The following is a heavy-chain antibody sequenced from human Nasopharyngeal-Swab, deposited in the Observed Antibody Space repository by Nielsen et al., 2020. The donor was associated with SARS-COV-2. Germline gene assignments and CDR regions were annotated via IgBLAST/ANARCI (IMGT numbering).Heavy chain of an antibody. J-gene: IGHJ4*02. Sequence: SLKLSCAPSGFTFSPFCMHWVRQAPGKGLEWVAVIWYEGSNKYYADSVKGRFTISRDNSKNTLYLQMNSLRAEDTAIYYCARDEAGTANSGFDYWGQGTLVTVSS. CDR2: IWYEGSNK. CDR1: GFTFSPFC. CDR3: ARDEAGTANSGFDY. V-gene: IGHV3-33*01. D-gene: IGHD1-1*01.